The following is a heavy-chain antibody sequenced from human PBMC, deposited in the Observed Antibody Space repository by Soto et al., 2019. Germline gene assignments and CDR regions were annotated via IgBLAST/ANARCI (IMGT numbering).Heavy chain of an antibody. Sequence: ASVKVSCKASGGTFSSYAISWVRQAPGQGLEWMGGIIPIFGTANYAQKFQGRVTITADESTSTAYMELSSLRSEDAAVYYCARSRVVVAATELDYWGQGTLVTVSS. J-gene: IGHJ4*02. CDR2: IIPIFGTA. CDR3: ARSRVVVAATELDY. V-gene: IGHV1-69*13. D-gene: IGHD2-15*01. CDR1: GGTFSSYA.